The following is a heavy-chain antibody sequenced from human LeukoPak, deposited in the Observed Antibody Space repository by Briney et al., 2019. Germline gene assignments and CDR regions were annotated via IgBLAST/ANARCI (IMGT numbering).Heavy chain of an antibody. CDR3: AKDYDYVWGSYPGVFDY. CDR2: ISGSGGST. V-gene: IGHV3-23*01. CDR1: GFTFSSYA. Sequence: PGGSLRLSCAASGFTFSSYAVSWVRQAPGKGLEWVSAISGSGGSTYYADSVKGRFTISRDNSKNTLYLQMNSLRAEDTAVYYCAKDYDYVWGSYPGVFDYWGQGTLVTVSS. J-gene: IGHJ4*02. D-gene: IGHD3-16*02.